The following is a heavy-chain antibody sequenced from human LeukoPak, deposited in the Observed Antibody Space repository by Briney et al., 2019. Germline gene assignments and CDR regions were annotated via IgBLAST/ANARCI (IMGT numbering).Heavy chain of an antibody. CDR1: GGSISSYY. CDR2: IYTSGST. CDR3: AREPNYGDYTADAFDI. J-gene: IGHJ3*02. D-gene: IGHD4-17*01. V-gene: IGHV4-4*07. Sequence: SETLSLTCTVSGGSISSYYWSWIRQPAGKGLEWIGRIYTSGSTNYNPSLKSRVTMSVDTSKDQFSLKLSSVTAADTAVYYCAREPNYGDYTADAFDIWGQGTMVTVSS.